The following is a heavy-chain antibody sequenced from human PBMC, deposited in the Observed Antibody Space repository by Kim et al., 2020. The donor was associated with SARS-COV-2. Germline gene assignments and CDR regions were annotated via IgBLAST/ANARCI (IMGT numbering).Heavy chain of an antibody. CDR3: ARGGYSNFDF. D-gene: IGHD2-21*01. V-gene: IGHV3-7*01. J-gene: IGHJ4*02. CDR2: K. Sequence: KNYVESMKGRFTISSDNAKNALYLQMNSLRVEDTAVYYCARGGYSNFDFWGQGTLVTVSS.